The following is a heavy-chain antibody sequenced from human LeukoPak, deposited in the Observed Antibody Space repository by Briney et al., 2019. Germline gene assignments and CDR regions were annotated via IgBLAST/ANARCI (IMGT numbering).Heavy chain of an antibody. CDR2: IYYSGST. V-gene: IGHV4-59*01. CDR1: GGSISSYY. J-gene: IGHJ4*02. D-gene: IGHD6-6*01. Sequence: PSETLSLTCTVSGGSISSYYWSWIRQPPGKGLEWIGYIYYSGSTNYNPSLKSRVTISVDTSKNQFSLKLSSVTAADTAVYYCARGAEYSSSFGYWGQGTLVTVSS. CDR3: ARGAEYSSSFGY.